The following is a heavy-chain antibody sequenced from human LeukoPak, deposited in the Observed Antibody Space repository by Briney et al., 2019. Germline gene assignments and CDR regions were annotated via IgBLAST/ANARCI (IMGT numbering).Heavy chain of an antibody. CDR1: GYTFTSYY. J-gene: IGHJ3*02. CDR3: AREVPIAVAGTLARDAFDI. Sequence: VASVKVSCKASGYTFTSYYMHWVRQAPGQGLEWMGIINPSGGSTSYAQQFQGRVTMTRDTSTSTVYMDLSSLRSEDTAVYYCAREVPIAVAGTLARDAFDIWGQGTMVTVSS. V-gene: IGHV1-46*01. D-gene: IGHD6-19*01. CDR2: INPSGGST.